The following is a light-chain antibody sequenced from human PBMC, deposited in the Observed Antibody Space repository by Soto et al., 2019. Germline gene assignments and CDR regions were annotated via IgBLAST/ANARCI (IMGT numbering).Light chain of an antibody. J-gene: IGLJ2*01. CDR3: AAWDDTLSGPA. CDR1: ASNIGGGNT. CDR2: HDH. Sequence: QSVLTQPPSASGAPGRGVTISCSGSASNIGGGNTVNWYQQVPGMAPKLLIYHDHERPSGVPDRFSGSKSGTSASLAISGLRSEDEVDYFCAAWDDTLSGPAFGGGPTLTVL. V-gene: IGLV1-44*01.